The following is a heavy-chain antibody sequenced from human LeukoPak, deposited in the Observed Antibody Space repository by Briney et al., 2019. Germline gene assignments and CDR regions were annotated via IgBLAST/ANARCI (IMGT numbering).Heavy chain of an antibody. D-gene: IGHD4-17*01. CDR1: GFTFSSYW. CDR3: ARDLGAASYGDYEDYFDY. Sequence: GGSLRLSCGASGFTFSSYWMSWVRQAPGKGLEWVANIKQDGSEKYYVDSVKGRFTISRDNAKNSLYLQMNSLRAEDTAVYYCARDLGAASYGDYEDYFDYWGQGTLVTVSS. V-gene: IGHV3-7*01. CDR2: IKQDGSEK. J-gene: IGHJ4*02.